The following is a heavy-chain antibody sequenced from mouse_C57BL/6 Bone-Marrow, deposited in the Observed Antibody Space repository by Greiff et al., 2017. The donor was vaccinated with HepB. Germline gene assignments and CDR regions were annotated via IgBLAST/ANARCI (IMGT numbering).Heavy chain of an antibody. Sequence: VKLMESGPELVKPGASVKLSCKASGYTFTSYDINWVKQRPGQGLEWIGWIYPRDGSTKYNEKFKGKATLTVDTSSSTAYMELHSLTSEDSAVYFCASGGISTVVAPDYWGQGTTLTVSS. CDR1: GYTFTSYD. D-gene: IGHD1-1*01. V-gene: IGHV1-85*01. CDR2: IYPRDGST. J-gene: IGHJ2*01. CDR3: ASGGISTVVAPDY.